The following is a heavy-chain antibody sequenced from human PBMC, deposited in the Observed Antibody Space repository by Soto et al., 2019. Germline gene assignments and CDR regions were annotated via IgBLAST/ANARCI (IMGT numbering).Heavy chain of an antibody. J-gene: IGHJ3*02. Sequence: GESLKISCAASGFTFSSYAMSWVRQAPGKGLEWVSAISGSGGSTYYADSVKGRFTISRDNSKNTLYLQMNSLRAEDTAVYYCAKDRATTNSPGTGDAFDIWGQGTMVTVSS. CDR1: GFTFSSYA. CDR3: AKDRATTNSPGTGDAFDI. CDR2: ISGSGGST. D-gene: IGHD1-1*01. V-gene: IGHV3-23*01.